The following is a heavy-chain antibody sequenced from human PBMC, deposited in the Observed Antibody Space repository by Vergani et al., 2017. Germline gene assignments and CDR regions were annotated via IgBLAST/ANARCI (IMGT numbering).Heavy chain of an antibody. Sequence: QVQLVQSGAEVKKPGASVKVSCKASGYTFTGYYMHWVRQAPGQGLEWMGWINPNSGGTNYAQKFQGRVTMTRDTSISKAYMELSRLRSDDTAVYYCASGGYCSSTSCYGYFQHWGQGTLVTVSS. D-gene: IGHD2-2*01. CDR1: GYTFTGYY. V-gene: IGHV1-2*02. CDR3: ASGGYCSSTSCYGYFQH. J-gene: IGHJ1*01. CDR2: INPNSGGT.